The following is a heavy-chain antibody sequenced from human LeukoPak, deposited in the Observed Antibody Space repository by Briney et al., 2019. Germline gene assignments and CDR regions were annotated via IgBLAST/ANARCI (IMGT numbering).Heavy chain of an antibody. J-gene: IGHJ6*02. CDR3: ARYGSRGCSTNCCTSFYYYGMDV. V-gene: IGHV5-51*01. Sequence: GESLKISCKGSGYSFMDYWIGWVRQMPGKGPELMGFIFPHDSNTKYSPSFQGQVTISVDKSISTAYVQWSSLKASDTAVYYCARYGSRGCSTNCCTSFYYYGMDVWGQGTTVIVSS. D-gene: IGHD2-2*01. CDR1: GYSFMDYW. CDR2: IFPHDSNT.